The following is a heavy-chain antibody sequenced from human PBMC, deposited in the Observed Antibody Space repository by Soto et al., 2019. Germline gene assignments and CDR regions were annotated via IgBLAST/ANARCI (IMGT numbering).Heavy chain of an antibody. Sequence: ASVKVSCKASGYTFTSYAMHWVRQAPGQRLEWMGWINAGNGNTKYSQKFQGRFTIARDNSKNTVYLQMNSLRVDDTAVFYCARDFSAPRKVVAGRMKRASSLEFWGQGTPVTVSS. J-gene: IGHJ1*01. D-gene: IGHD6-19*01. CDR1: GYTFTSYA. V-gene: IGHV1-3*01. CDR2: INAGNGNT. CDR3: ARDFSAPRKVVAGRMKRASSLEF.